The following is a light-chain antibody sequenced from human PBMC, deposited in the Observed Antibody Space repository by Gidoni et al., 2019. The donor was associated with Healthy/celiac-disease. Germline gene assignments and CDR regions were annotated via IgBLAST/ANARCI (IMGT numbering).Light chain of an antibody. CDR1: SSDVWSYNL. J-gene: IGLJ3*02. Sequence: QSALTQPAPVSGSPGQSITISCTGISSDVWSYNLVSWYQQHPGKAPKLMIYEGSKRPSGVSKRFSGSRSGNTASLTISGLQAEDEADYYCCSYAGSWVFGGGTKLTVL. CDR3: CSYAGSWV. V-gene: IGLV2-23*01. CDR2: EGS.